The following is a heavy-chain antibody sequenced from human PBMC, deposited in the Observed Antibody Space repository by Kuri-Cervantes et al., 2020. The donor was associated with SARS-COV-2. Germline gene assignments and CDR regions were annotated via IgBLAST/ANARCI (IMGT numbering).Heavy chain of an antibody. V-gene: IGHV3-23*01. J-gene: IGHJ3*02. D-gene: IGHD2-2*01. Sequence: GESLKISCEAFGFTFSSYAMSWVRQAPGKGLEWVSGISDSGDISDHADSVKGRFTISRDNSKNTLYLQMNSLRAEDTAVYYCAREGDIVVVHGAFDIWGQGTMVTVSS. CDR1: GFTFSSYA. CDR2: ISDSGDIS. CDR3: AREGDIVVVHGAFDI.